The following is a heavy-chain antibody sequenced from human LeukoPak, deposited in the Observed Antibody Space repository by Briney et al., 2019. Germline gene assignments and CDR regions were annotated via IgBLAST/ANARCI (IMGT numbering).Heavy chain of an antibody. V-gene: IGHV1-69*13. Sequence: SVKVSCKASGGTFSSYAISWVRQAPGQGLEWMGGIIPIFGTANYAQKFQGRVTITADESTSTAYMELSSLRPEDTAVYYCARDLTIFGVGHNWFDPWGQGTLVTVSS. CDR3: ARDLTIFGVGHNWFDP. CDR2: IIPIFGTA. CDR1: GGTFSSYA. J-gene: IGHJ5*02. D-gene: IGHD3-3*01.